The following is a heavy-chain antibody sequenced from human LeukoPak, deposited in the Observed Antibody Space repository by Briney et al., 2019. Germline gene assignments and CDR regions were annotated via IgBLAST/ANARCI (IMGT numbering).Heavy chain of an antibody. Sequence: KPGGSLRLSCAASGFTFSSYSMNWVRQAPGKGLEWVSSISSSSSYIYYADSVKGRFTISRDNAKNSLYLQMNSLRAEDTAVYYCARVIRVGARYDAFDIWGQGTMVTVSS. J-gene: IGHJ3*02. V-gene: IGHV3-21*01. CDR2: ISSSSSYI. D-gene: IGHD1-26*01. CDR3: ARVIRVGARYDAFDI. CDR1: GFTFSSYS.